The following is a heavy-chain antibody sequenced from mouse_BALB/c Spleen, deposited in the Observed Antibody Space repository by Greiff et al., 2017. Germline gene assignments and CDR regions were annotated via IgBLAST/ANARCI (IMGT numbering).Heavy chain of an antibody. CDR3: ARDDYGAMDY. V-gene: IGHV5-4*02. Sequence: EVMLVESGGGLVKPGGSLKLSCAASGFTFSDYYMYWVRQTPEKRLEWVATISDGGSYTYYPDSVKGRFTISRDNAKNNLYLQMSSLKSEDTAMYYCARDDYGAMDYWGQGTSVTVSS. CDR2: ISDGGSYT. CDR1: GFTFSDYY. J-gene: IGHJ4*01.